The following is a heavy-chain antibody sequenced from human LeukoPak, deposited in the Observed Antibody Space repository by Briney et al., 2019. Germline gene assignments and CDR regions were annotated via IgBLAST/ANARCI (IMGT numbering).Heavy chain of an antibody. CDR3: ARDKSHGGMDV. J-gene: IGHJ6*02. Sequence: GGSLRLSCAASGFTFSNAWMNWIRQAPGKGPEWVSYISNSGSTIYYADYVKGRFTVSRDNTKNSLYLQMNSLRAEDTAVYFCARDKSHGGMDVWGRGTTVTVSS. CDR2: ISNSGSTI. V-gene: IGHV3-11*01. CDR1: GFTFSNAW.